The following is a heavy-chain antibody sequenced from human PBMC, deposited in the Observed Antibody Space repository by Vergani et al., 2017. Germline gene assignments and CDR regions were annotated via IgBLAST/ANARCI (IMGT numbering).Heavy chain of an antibody. CDR3: AKAPGFSYGDYTYMDYFDY. CDR2: ISARYPST. CDR1: GFTFSACP. J-gene: IGHJ4*02. Sequence: EVQLLQSGGGVIQPGGSVRLSCAASGFTFSACPMTWVRQAPGKGLEWVSAISARYPSTYYADSVKGRFTISRDNSKNMLYLQMNSLRAEDTAVYYCAKAPGFSYGDYTYMDYFDYWGQGTLVTVSS. V-gene: IGHV3-23*01. D-gene: IGHD4-17*01.